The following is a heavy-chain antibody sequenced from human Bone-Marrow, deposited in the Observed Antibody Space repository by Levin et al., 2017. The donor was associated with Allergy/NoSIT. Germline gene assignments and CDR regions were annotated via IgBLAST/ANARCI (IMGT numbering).Heavy chain of an antibody. D-gene: IGHD6-6*01. J-gene: IGHJ6*02. V-gene: IGHV1-8*01. Sequence: ASVKVSCKASGYTFTSYDINWVRQATGQGLEWMGWMNPNSGNTGYAQKFQGRVTMTRNTSISTAYMELSSLRSEDTAVYYCARGAFLAARQIYYYYGMDVWGQGTTVTVSS. CDR2: MNPNSGNT. CDR3: ARGAFLAARQIYYYYGMDV. CDR1: GYTFTSYD.